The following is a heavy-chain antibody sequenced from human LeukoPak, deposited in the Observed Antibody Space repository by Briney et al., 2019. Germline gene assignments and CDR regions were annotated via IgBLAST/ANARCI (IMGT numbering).Heavy chain of an antibody. CDR2: ISSSGSTI. V-gene: IGHV3-11*04. D-gene: IGHD3-10*01. CDR3: ARGPYASGSYGRRGWVHYMDV. J-gene: IGHJ6*03. CDR1: GFTFSDYY. Sequence: PGGSLRLSCAASGFTFSDYYMNWIRQAPGKGLEWVSYISSSGSTIYYADSVKGRFTISRDNAKNSLYLQMNSLRAEDTAVYYCARGPYASGSYGRRGWVHYMDVWGKGTTVTISS.